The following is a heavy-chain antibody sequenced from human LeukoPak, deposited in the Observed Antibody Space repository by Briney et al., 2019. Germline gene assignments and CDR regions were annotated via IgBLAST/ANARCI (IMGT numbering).Heavy chain of an antibody. CDR2: TYYRSKWYN. V-gene: IGHV6-1*01. CDR1: GDSVSSNSAA. CDR3: ARGLASEYSSSWYYFDY. D-gene: IGHD6-13*01. J-gene: IGHJ4*02. Sequence: QTLSLTCAISGDSVSSNSAAWNWIRQSPSRGLEWLGRTYYRSKWYNDYAVSVKSRITINPDTSKNQFSLQLNSVTPEDTAVYYCARGLASEYSSSWYYFDYWGQGTLVTVSS.